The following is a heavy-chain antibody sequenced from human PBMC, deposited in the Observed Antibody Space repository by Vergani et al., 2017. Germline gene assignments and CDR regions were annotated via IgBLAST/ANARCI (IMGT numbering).Heavy chain of an antibody. CDR1: GFTFSNYW. Sequence: VQLVESGGGLVQPGGSLRLSCTASGFTFSNYWMQWVRQAPGKGLMWVSRINSDGDSTSYADSVKGRFTISRDNAKNTLYLQMDSLRAEDTAVYYCGKEGWELLDYFYYLDVWGKRTTVTVSS. CDR2: INSDGDST. V-gene: IGHV3-74*01. J-gene: IGHJ6*03. CDR3: GKEGWELLDYFYYLDV. D-gene: IGHD1-26*01.